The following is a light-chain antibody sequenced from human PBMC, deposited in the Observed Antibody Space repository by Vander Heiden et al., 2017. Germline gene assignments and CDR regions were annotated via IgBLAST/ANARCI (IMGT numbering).Light chain of an antibody. CDR2: GNN. J-gene: IGLJ2*01. Sequence: QSVLTQPPPVSGAPGQTVTISCTGSSSNIGANFEVHWYQHLPGTAPKLLIYGNNNRPSGVPDRFSGSKSATSVSLAITGLQTEDEGDYYCQSYDSTLRGALFGGGTKLTVL. CDR1: SSNIGANFE. V-gene: IGLV1-40*01. CDR3: QSYDSTLRGAL.